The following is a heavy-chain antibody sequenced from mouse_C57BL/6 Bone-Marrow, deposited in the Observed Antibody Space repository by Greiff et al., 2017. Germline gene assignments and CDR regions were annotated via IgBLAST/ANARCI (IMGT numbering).Heavy chain of an antibody. CDR2: INPSNGGT. D-gene: IGHD1-1*01. V-gene: IGHV1-53*01. CDR1: GYTFTSYW. Sequence: QVQLQQPGTELVKPGASVKLSCKASGYTFTSYWMHWVKQRPGQGLEWIGNINPSNGGTNYNEKFQSKATLTVDKSSSPAYMQLSSLTSEDSAVYYCAREPGSSYGFAYWGQGTLVTVSA. CDR3: AREPGSSYGFAY. J-gene: IGHJ3*01.